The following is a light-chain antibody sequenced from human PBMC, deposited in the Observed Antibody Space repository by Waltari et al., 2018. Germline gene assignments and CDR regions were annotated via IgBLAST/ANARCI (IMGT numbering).Light chain of an antibody. V-gene: IGKV3-11*01. Sequence: EVVLTQSPATLSLSPGERATLSCRASQSGSVYLAWYQQRPGQAPRLLIFDASDRATGVPARFSGSGSGTDFTLNISSLEPEDFAVYYCQQRTDRPPVTFGQGTRVEMK. CDR3: QQRTDRPPVT. J-gene: IGKJ1*01. CDR2: DAS. CDR1: QSGSVY.